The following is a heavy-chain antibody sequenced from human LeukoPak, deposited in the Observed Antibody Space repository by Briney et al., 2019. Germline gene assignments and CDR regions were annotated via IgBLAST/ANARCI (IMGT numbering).Heavy chain of an antibody. V-gene: IGHV1-2*02. Sequence: GASVKVSCKASGYTFTGYYMHWVRQAPGQGLEWMGWINPNSGGTNYAQKFQGRVTMTRDTSISTAYMELSRLRSDDTAMYYCARVTAARGYFDYWGQGTLVTVSS. CDR2: INPNSGGT. J-gene: IGHJ4*02. CDR3: ARVTAARGYFDY. CDR1: GYTFTGYY. D-gene: IGHD6-6*01.